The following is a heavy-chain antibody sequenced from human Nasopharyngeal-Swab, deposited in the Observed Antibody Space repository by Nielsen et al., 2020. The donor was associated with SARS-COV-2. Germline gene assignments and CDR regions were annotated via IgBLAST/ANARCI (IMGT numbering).Heavy chain of an antibody. CDR2: IKQDGSAK. CDR3: AREVRGSYWPAFDI. CDR1: GFTFSSYW. Sequence: GGSLRLSCAASGFTFSSYWMSWVRQAPGKGLEWVANIKQDGSAKYYVDSVKGRFTISRDNAKNSLYLQMNSLRAEDTAVYYCAREVRGSYWPAFDIWGQGTMVTVSS. D-gene: IGHD1-26*01. J-gene: IGHJ3*02. V-gene: IGHV3-7*01.